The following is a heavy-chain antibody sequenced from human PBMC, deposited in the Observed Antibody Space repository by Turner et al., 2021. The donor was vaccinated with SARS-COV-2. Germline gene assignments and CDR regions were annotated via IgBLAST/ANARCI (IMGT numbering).Heavy chain of an antibody. CDR3: ARDDSPDFGDYGNWFDP. CDR2: IYFTGTT. CDR1: GAYITRAAYH. Sequence: VQLHQSGPGMVKPSETLSLTCAVSGAYITRAAYHWSWLRQLPGKGLEWIGSIYFTGTTSYNPSLEGRASISSDTSGTHFSLRLTSVTAADSAVYYCARDDSPDFGDYGNWFDPWGQGTLVTVSS. V-gene: IGHV4-31*11. D-gene: IGHD4-17*01. J-gene: IGHJ5*02.